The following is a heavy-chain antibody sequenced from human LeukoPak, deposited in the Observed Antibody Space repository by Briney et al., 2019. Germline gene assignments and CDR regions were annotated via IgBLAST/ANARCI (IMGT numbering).Heavy chain of an antibody. D-gene: IGHD3-3*01. CDR1: GYTFPPYY. V-gene: IGHV1-46*01. CDR2: INPSGGST. CDR3: ARGVVSYSYYYMDV. J-gene: IGHJ6*03. Sequence: ASVKVSCKASGYTFPPYYMHWVRQAPGKGLEWMGIINPSGGSTSYAQKFQGRVTMTRDMSSSTVYMELSSLRSEDTAVYYCARGVVSYSYYYMDVWGKGTTVTVSS.